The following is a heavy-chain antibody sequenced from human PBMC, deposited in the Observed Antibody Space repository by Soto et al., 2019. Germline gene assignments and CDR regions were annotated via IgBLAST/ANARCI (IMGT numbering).Heavy chain of an antibody. CDR3: ARGGGLMHLFDY. V-gene: IGHV4-31*03. CDR2: IYYSGST. J-gene: IGHJ4*02. Sequence: QVQLQESGPGLVKPSQTLSLTCTVSGGSISSGGYYWSWIRQHPGKGLEWIGYIYYSGSTYYNPSNKSRFTISVDTSKNQFSLKLSSVTAADTAVYYCARGGGLMHLFDYWGQGTLVTVSS. D-gene: IGHD3-16*01. CDR1: GGSISSGGYY.